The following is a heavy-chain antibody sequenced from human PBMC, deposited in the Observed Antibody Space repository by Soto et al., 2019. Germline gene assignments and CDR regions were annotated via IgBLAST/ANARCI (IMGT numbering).Heavy chain of an antibody. CDR2: IYYSGRP. CDR3: ARHVPYCSDTSHCAYGMDV. Sequence: SETLSLTCTVSGGSISNYHWSWIRQPPGKGLEWIGDIYYSGRPNYNPPLKSRVTISVDTSKNQFSLKLSSVTAADTAVYYCARHVPYCSDTSHCAYGMDVWGQGTTVTVSS. J-gene: IGHJ6*02. V-gene: IGHV4-59*08. D-gene: IGHD2-2*01. CDR1: GGSISNYH.